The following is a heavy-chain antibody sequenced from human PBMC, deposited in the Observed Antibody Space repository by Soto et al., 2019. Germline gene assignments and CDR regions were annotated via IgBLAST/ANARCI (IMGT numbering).Heavy chain of an antibody. V-gene: IGHV1-69*12. J-gene: IGHJ4*02. CDR2: IVPIVDTA. CDR3: VRVVAIPGYADY. D-gene: IGHD5-12*01. CDR1: GGTFSSYA. Sequence: QVHLVQSGAEVRQPASSVKVSCKTSGGTFSSYAISWVRQAPGQGLEWMGGIVPIVDTATYAQKFQGRVTITADESTSTAYMELSRLRSDDTAVYYCVRVVAIPGYADYWGQGTLVTVSS.